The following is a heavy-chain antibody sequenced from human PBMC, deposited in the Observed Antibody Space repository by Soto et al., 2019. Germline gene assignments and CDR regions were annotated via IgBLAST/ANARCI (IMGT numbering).Heavy chain of an antibody. Sequence: EVQLLESGGGLVQPGGSLRLSCAASGFTFNNYAMTWVRQAPGKGLEWVSAISGGGDTTSYADSVKGRFTVSRDGSKNTLYLQMSSLRAEDTALYYCAKRRCGSGSLTPRVDFWGQGTLVTVSS. CDR3: AKRRCGSGSLTPRVDF. CDR2: ISGGGDTT. V-gene: IGHV3-23*01. J-gene: IGHJ4*02. D-gene: IGHD3-10*01. CDR1: GFTFNNYA.